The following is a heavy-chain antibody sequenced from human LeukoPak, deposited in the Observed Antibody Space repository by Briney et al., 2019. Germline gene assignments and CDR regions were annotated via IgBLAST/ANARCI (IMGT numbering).Heavy chain of an antibody. CDR2: INHSGST. V-gene: IGHV4-34*01. J-gene: IGHJ4*02. CDR3: ARGYNWNGVN. Sequence: SETLSLTCAVYGGSFSGYYWSWIRQPPGKGLEWIGEINHSGSTYYNPSLKSRVTISVDTSKNQFSLKLSSVTVADTAVYYCARGYNWNGVNWGQGTLVTVSS. CDR1: GGSFSGYY. D-gene: IGHD1-1*01.